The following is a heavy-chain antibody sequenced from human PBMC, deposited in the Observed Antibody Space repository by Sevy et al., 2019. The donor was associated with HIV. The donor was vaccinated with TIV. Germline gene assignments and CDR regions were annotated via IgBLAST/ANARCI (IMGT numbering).Heavy chain of an antibody. D-gene: IGHD3-10*01. CDR1: GFNLRTYD. V-gene: IGHV3-13*01. Sequence: GESLKISCAASGFNLRTYDMHWVRQAPGKGLEWISAIGTAGDTSYPASVKGRFTISRENPRNSLHLQMNNLGVGYTAMYFCARGGSDAFDFWGRGAMVTVSS. CDR3: ARGGSDAFDF. CDR2: IGTAGDT. J-gene: IGHJ3*01.